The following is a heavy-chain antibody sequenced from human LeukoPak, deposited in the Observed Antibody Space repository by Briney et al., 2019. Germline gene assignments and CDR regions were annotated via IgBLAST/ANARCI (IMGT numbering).Heavy chain of an antibody. J-gene: IGHJ4*02. Sequence: KPGGSLRLSCAASGFTFSSYSMNWVRQAPGKGLEWVSSISSSTNYIYYADSVKVRFTISRDNAKNSLYLQMNSMRPEEPAAYYCATDRPLGYCSSTSCLWRSFDYWGQGTLVAVSP. CDR3: ATDRPLGYCSSTSCLWRSFDY. CDR2: ISSSTNYI. V-gene: IGHV3-21*01. D-gene: IGHD2-2*01. CDR1: GFTFSSYS.